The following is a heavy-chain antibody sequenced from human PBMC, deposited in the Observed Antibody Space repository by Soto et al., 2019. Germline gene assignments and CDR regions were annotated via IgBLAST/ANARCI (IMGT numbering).Heavy chain of an antibody. CDR2: IWYDGSKK. CDR3: ARDWCSRTNCNFDY. J-gene: IGHJ4*02. D-gene: IGHD2-2*01. Sequence: QVQLVESGGGVVQPGRSLRLSCAASGFTFSSYGMHWVRQAPGKGLEWVAVIWYDGSKKYYADSVKGRFTISRDNSKNTLYLQMNSLRAEDTAVYYCARDWCSRTNCNFDYWGQGTLVTVSS. CDR1: GFTFSSYG. V-gene: IGHV3-33*01.